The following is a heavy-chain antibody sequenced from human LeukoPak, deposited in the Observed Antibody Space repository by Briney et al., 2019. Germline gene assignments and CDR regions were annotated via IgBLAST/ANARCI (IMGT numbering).Heavy chain of an antibody. V-gene: IGHV3-11*04. CDR2: LSSGGSMI. Sequence: PGGFLRLSCVASGFTFSDYYINWIRQAPGMGLEWIAYLSSGGSMIYYADSVKGRFAISRDNAKNSVYLQMNSLRAEDTAVYYCARDGLAAATLHWCFDLWGRGTLVTVSS. CDR1: GFTFSDYY. CDR3: ARDGLAAATLHWCFDL. J-gene: IGHJ2*01. D-gene: IGHD2-15*01.